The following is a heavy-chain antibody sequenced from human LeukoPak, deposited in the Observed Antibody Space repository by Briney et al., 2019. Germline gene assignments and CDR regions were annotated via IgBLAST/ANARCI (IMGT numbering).Heavy chain of an antibody. Sequence: SETLSLTCTVSGGSISSSSYYWGWIRQPPGKGLEWIGSIYYSGSTYYNPSRKSRVTISVDTSKNQFYLKLSSVTAADTAVYYCARHLTYSSSWYKQDYWGQGTLVTVSS. D-gene: IGHD6-13*01. J-gene: IGHJ4*02. CDR1: GGSISSSSYY. V-gene: IGHV4-39*01. CDR2: IYYSGST. CDR3: ARHLTYSSSWYKQDY.